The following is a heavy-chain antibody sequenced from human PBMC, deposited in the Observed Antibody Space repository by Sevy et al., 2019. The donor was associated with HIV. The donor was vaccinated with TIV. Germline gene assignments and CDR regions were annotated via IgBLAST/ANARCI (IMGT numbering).Heavy chain of an antibody. J-gene: IGHJ4*02. Sequence: GGSLRLSCAASGFTFTNAWMNWVRQAPGKGLEWVGRIKSKTDGGTTDYAAPVKGRFTISRDDSKNTLYLQMSRLKTEDTAMYYCTTALTITMIEAHGPSYWGQGTLVTVSS. CDR3: TTALTITMIEAHGPSY. CDR1: GFTFTNAW. D-gene: IGHD3-22*01. CDR2: IKSKTDGGTT. V-gene: IGHV3-15*07.